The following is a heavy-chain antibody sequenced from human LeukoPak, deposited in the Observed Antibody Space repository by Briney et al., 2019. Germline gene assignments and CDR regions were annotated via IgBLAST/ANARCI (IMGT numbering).Heavy chain of an antibody. CDR1: GGSFSGYY. CDR2: INHSRST. Sequence: SETLSLTCAVYGGSFSGYYWSWIRQPPGKGLEWIGEINHSRSTNYNPSLKSRVTISVDTSKNQFSLKLSSVTAADTAVYYCASYYNDIGVYNMDYGGQEPLFTVSS. D-gene: IGHD3-22*01. CDR3: ASYYNDIGVYNMDY. J-gene: IGHJ4*02. V-gene: IGHV4-34*01.